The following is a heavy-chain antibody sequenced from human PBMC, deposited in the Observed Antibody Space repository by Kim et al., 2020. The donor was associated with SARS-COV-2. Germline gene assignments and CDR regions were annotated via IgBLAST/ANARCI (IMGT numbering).Heavy chain of an antibody. J-gene: IGHJ4*02. CDR3: ARGRQEYSASSGLGF. V-gene: IGHV4-59*01. CDR2: TYYGGST. D-gene: IGHD6-6*01. Sequence: SETLSLTCTVSGGSMNNYYWNWVRQPPGKGLEWIGKTYYGGSTIYNTSLKSRLTISIDLSKNQFSLQLNSVTTADTAVYYCARGRQEYSASSGLGFWGQGSLITVPS. CDR1: GGSMNNYY.